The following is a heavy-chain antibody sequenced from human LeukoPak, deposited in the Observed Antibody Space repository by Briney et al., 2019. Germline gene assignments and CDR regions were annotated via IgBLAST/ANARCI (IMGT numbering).Heavy chain of an antibody. V-gene: IGHV3-7*01. CDR1: GFTFSSYW. Sequence: GGSLRHTCAASGFTFSSYWMSWVRQAPGKGLEWVADIKQDGSEKYYVDSVKGRFTISRDNAKNSLYLQMNSLRAEDTAVYYCARDSDYYDSSGYYYEFWGQGTLVTVSS. J-gene: IGHJ4*02. CDR3: ARDSDYYDSSGYYYEF. D-gene: IGHD3-22*01. CDR2: IKQDGSEK.